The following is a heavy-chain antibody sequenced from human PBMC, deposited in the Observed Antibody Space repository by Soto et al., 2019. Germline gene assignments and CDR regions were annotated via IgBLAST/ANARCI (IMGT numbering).Heavy chain of an antibody. V-gene: IGHV4-61*08. CDR1: GGSVSGGGYC. CDR3: AREPDYYDSSGYYSYYYYGMDV. D-gene: IGHD3-22*01. J-gene: IGHJ6*02. CDR2: IYYSGST. Sequence: SQTLSLTWTVSGGSVSGGGYCLSCIRQPPGKGLEWIGYIYYSGSTNYNPSLKSRVTISVDTSKNQFSLKLSSVTAADTAVYYCAREPDYYDSSGYYSYYYYGMDVWGQGTTVTVSS.